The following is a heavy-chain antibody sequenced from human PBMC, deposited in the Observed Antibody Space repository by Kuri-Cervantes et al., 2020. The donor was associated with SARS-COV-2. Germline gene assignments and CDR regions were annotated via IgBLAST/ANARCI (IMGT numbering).Heavy chain of an antibody. D-gene: IGHD3-10*01. CDR2: INPNSGGT. Sequence: ASVKVSCKASGYTFTGYYMHWVRQAPGQGLEWMGWINPNSGGTNYAQKFQGGVTMTRDTSISTAYMELSRLRSDDTAVYYCARVVRTMVRGVIITEEDYYYYYMDVWGKGTTVTVSS. V-gene: IGHV1-2*02. CDR1: GYTFTGYY. J-gene: IGHJ6*03. CDR3: ARVVRTMVRGVIITEEDYYYYYMDV.